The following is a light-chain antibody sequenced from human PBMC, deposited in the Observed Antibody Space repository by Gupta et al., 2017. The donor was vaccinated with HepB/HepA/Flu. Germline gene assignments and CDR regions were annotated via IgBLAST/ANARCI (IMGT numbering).Light chain of an antibody. J-gene: IGKJ1*01. V-gene: IGKV1-39*01. CDR3: PQSFSTRP. CDR2: AAL. CDR1: QSISNY. Sequence: DIQMTQSPSFLSASVGDRVTITGRASQSISNYLNWYQQKPGKAPKLLIYAALRWQRRVPSRFSGTGAERDLTLTSIKRQDEDCDGYYGPQSFSTRPFGQGTKVEIK.